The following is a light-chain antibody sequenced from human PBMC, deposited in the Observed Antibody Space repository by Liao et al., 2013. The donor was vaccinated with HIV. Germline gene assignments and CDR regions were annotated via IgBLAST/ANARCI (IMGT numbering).Light chain of an antibody. CDR1: KLGDKF. CDR2: QDT. J-gene: IGLJ2*01. CDR3: QVWDATTVI. V-gene: IGLV3-1*01. Sequence: SYELTQPPSVSVSPGQTASITCSGDKLGDKFTSWYQQKPGQSPVLVIYQDTKRPSGIPGRFSGSSSGNTGTLTISGTQPMDEGDYYCQVWDATTVIFGGGTKLTVL.